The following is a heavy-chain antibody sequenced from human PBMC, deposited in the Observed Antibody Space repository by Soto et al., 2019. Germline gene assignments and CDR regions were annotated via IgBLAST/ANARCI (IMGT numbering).Heavy chain of an antibody. CDR2: ISAYNGNT. Sequence: QVQLVQSGAEVKKPGASVKVSCKASGYTFTNYGISWVRQAPGQGLEWMGWISAYNGNTNYAQKLQGRVTMTTDTTTSTDYMELRSVRSDDTSVYNCASEGSPADYWGQGTLVTVSS. V-gene: IGHV1-18*01. D-gene: IGHD3-10*01. CDR3: ASEGSPADY. CDR1: GYTFTNYG. J-gene: IGHJ4*02.